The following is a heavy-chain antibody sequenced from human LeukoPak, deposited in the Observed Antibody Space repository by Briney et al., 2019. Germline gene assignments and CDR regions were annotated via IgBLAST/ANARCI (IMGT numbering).Heavy chain of an antibody. CDR2: ISGSGGNT. J-gene: IGHJ6*02. V-gene: IGHV3-23*01. CDR3: AKGSGYYYYSVMDV. CDR1: GFTFSNYA. D-gene: IGHD3-3*01. Sequence: GGSLRLSCAPSGFTFSNYAMSWVRQAPGKGLEWVSGISGSGGNTYYTDSVKGRFTISRDNSKNTLYLQMNSLRAEDTAVYYCAKGSGYYYYSVMDVWGQGTTATVSS.